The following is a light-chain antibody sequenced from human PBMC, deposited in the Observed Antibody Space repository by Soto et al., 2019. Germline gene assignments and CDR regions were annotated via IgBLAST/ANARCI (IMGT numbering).Light chain of an antibody. V-gene: IGLV1-40*01. CDR2: LNN. Sequence: QSVLTQPPSVSGAPGQRVTISCTGSSSNIGAGYDVHWYQQLPGTAPKLLIYLNNNRPSGVPDRFSGSKSGTSASLAITGLQAEDEADYYCQSYDSSLSAVLFGGGTKLTVL. CDR1: SSNIGAGYD. J-gene: IGLJ2*01. CDR3: QSYDSSLSAVL.